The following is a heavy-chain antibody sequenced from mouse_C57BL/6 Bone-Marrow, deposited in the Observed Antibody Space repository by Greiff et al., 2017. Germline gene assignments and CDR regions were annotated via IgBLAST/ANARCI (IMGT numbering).Heavy chain of an antibody. J-gene: IGHJ3*01. CDR1: GYAFSSSW. CDR2: IYPGDGDT. V-gene: IGHV1-82*01. D-gene: IGHD2-5*01. CDR3: APYSNYGCWFAY. Sequence: VQLQQSGPELVKPGASVKISCKASGYAFSSSWMNWVKQRPGKGLEWIGRIYPGDGDTNYNGKFKGKATLTADKSSSTAYMQLSSLTSEDSAVYFCAPYSNYGCWFAYWGQGTLVTVSA.